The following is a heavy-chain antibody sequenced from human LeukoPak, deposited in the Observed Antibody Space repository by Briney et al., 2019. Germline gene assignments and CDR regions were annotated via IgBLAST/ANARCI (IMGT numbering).Heavy chain of an antibody. V-gene: IGHV3-7*01. CDR2: IKQDGSEK. J-gene: IGHJ6*02. Sequence: RPGGSLRLSCAASGFTFSSYWMSWVRQAPGKGLEWVANIKQDGSEKYYVESVKGRFTLSRENATNSLYLQMHSLRAEDTAVYYCASGSYGMDVWGQGTTVIVSS. CDR1: GFTFSSYW. CDR3: ASGSYGMDV.